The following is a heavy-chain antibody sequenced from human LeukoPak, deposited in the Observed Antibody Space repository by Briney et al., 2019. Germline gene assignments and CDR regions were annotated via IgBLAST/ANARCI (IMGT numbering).Heavy chain of an antibody. V-gene: IGHV7-4-1*02. Sequence: ASVKVSCKASGYTFTSYAMNWVRQAPGQGLEWMGWINTNTGNPTYAQGFTGRFVFSLDTSVSTAYLQISSLKAEDTAVYYCARGYGDYITYYYYGMDVWGQGTTVTVSS. CDR3: ARGYGDYITYYYYGMDV. J-gene: IGHJ6*02. D-gene: IGHD4-17*01. CDR1: GYTFTSYA. CDR2: INTNTGNP.